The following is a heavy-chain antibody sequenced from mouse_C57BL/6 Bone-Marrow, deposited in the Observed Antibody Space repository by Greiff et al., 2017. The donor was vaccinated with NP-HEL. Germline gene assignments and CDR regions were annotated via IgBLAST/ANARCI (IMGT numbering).Heavy chain of an antibody. CDR2: ISSGGDYI. CDR1: GFTFSSYA. V-gene: IGHV5-9-1*02. Sequence: EVKVVESGEGLVKPGGSLKLSCAASGFTFSSYAMSWVRQTPEKRLEWVAYISSGGDYIYYADTVKGRFTISSDNARNTLYLQMSSLKSENTARYYCTREGGDAYFDYWGQGTTLTVSS. D-gene: IGHD3-3*01. J-gene: IGHJ2*01. CDR3: TREGGDAYFDY.